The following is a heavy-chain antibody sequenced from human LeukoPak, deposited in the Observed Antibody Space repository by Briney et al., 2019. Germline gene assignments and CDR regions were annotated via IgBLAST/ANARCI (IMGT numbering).Heavy chain of an antibody. D-gene: IGHD6-19*01. CDR2: ITNSGDTT. J-gene: IGHJ4*02. CDR1: GFSFSGYA. Sequence: PGGSLRLSCVASGFSFSGYAMHWVRRAPGKGLEYVSAITNSGDTTYYANSVKDRFTIPRDNSKNTLYLQVGSLRAEDMAVYYCARVGVAGNLDYWGQGTLSPSPQ. CDR3: ARVGVAGNLDY. V-gene: IGHV3-64*01.